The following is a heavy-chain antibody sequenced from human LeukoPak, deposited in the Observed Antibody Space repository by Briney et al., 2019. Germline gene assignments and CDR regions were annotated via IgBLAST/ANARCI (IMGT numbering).Heavy chain of an antibody. J-gene: IGHJ4*02. V-gene: IGHV4-34*01. CDR1: GGSFSGYY. D-gene: IGHD3-22*01. CDR3: ARDFDYYDSSGYYLAY. CDR2: INHSGST. Sequence: SETLSLTCAVYGGSFSGYYWSWIRQPPGKGLEWIGEINHSGSTNYNPSLKSRGTISVDKSKNQFSLKLSSVTTADTAVYYCARDFDYYDSSGYYLAYWGQGTLVTVSS.